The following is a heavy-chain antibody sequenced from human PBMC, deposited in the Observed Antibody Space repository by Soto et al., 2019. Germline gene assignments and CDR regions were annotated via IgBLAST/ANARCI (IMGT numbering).Heavy chain of an antibody. CDR1: GFTFSSYA. V-gene: IGHV3-23*01. CDR3: AKDAIAAAGTPTASSDI. CDR2: ISGSGFRT. Sequence: EVQVLESGGGLVQPGGSLRLSCAASGFTFSSYAMSWVRQAPGKGLEWVSGISGSGFRTYYADSVKGRFTISRDNSKDTLYLQMNSLRVEDTAVYYCAKDAIAAAGTPTASSDIWGQGTMVTVSS. J-gene: IGHJ3*02. D-gene: IGHD6-13*01.